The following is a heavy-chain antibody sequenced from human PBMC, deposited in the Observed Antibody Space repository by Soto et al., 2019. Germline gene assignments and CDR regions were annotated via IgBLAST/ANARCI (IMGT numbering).Heavy chain of an antibody. V-gene: IGHV4-31*03. CDR3: ARWWSGSRQGFDP. CDR2: IYYSGST. J-gene: IGHJ5*02. Sequence: QVQLQESGPGLVKPSQTLSLTCTVSGGSISSGDYYWSWIRQHPGKGLEWIGYIYYSGSTYYNPSLKSRVTMSVDTSMNQFSLKLSSVTAADTAVYYCARWWSGSRQGFDPWGQGTLVTVSS. CDR1: GGSISSGDYY. D-gene: IGHD3-3*01.